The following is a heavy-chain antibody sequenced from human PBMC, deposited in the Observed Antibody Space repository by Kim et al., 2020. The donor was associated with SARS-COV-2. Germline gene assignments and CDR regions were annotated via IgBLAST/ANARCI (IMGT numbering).Heavy chain of an antibody. J-gene: IGHJ4*02. Sequence: GGSLRLSCAASGFTFSSYSMNWVRQAPGKGLEWVSSISSSSSYIYYADSVKGRFTISRDNAKNSLYLQMNSLRAEDTAVYYCAREGPGGITGTTPNFDYWGQGTLVTVSS. V-gene: IGHV3-21*01. D-gene: IGHD1-7*01. CDR3: AREGPGGITGTTPNFDY. CDR1: GFTFSSYS. CDR2: ISSSSSYI.